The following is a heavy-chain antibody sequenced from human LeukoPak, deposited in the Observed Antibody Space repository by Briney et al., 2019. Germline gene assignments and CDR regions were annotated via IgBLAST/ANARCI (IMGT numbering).Heavy chain of an antibody. CDR1: GGSISSGGYY. Sequence: SETLSLTCTVSGGSISSGGYYWSWIRQHPGKGLEWIEYIYYSGSTYYNPSLKSRVTISVDTSKNQFSLKLSSVTAADTAVYYCARALIAARRVYYYYMDVWGKGTTVTVSS. V-gene: IGHV4-31*03. CDR2: IYYSGST. J-gene: IGHJ6*03. D-gene: IGHD6-6*01. CDR3: ARALIAARRVYYYYMDV.